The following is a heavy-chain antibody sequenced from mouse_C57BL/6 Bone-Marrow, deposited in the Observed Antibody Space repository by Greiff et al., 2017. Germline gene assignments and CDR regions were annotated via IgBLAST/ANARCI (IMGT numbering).Heavy chain of an antibody. V-gene: IGHV5-9-1*02. D-gene: IGHD1-1*01. CDR3: TGDNDDYGSSYWYFDV. Sequence: EVQVVESGEGLVKPGGSLKLSCAASGFTFSSYAMSWVRQTPEKRLEWVAYISSGGDYIYYADTVKGRFTISRDNARNTLYLQMSSLKSEDTAMYYCTGDNDDYGSSYWYFDVWGTGTTVTVSS. CDR2: ISSGGDYI. CDR1: GFTFSSYA. J-gene: IGHJ1*03.